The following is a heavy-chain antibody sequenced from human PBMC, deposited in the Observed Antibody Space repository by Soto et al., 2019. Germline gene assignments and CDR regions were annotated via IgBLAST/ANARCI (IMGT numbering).Heavy chain of an antibody. V-gene: IGHV1-3*01. CDR2: INAGNGNT. CDR1: GYTFTSYA. Sequence: QVQLVQSGAEVKKPGASVKVSCKASGYTFTSYAMHWVRQAPGQRLEWMGWINAGNGNTKYSQKFQGRVTITRDTSASTAYMELSVLRSEYSAVYNCRRGPVGPDGPGDYSGQGTLVTVSS. CDR3: RRGPVGPDGPGDY. J-gene: IGHJ4*02.